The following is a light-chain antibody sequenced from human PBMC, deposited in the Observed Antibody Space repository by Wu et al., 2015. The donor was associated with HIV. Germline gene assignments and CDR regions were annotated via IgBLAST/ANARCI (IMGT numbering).Light chain of an antibody. V-gene: IGKV1-5*03. Sequence: DIQMTQSPSTLSASVGDRVTITRRASQSISIWLAWYQQKPGKAPKLLIYKSSTLESGVPSRFSGSGFGTEFTLAISSLQPDDFATYYCQQYNSYWTFGQGTKVEIK. CDR2: KSS. CDR3: QQYNSYWT. CDR1: QSISIW. J-gene: IGKJ1*01.